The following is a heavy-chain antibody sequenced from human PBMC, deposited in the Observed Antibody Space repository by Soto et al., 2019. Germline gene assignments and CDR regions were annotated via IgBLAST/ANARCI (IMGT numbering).Heavy chain of an antibody. Sequence: EVQLVESGGGLVQPGGSLRLSCAASGVTVSSNYMSWVRQAPGKGLEWVSVIYSGGSTYYADSVKGRFTISRDNSKNTLYLQMNSLRAEDTAVYYCARHGYNYWGGYFDYWGQGTLVTVSS. CDR1: GVTVSSNY. CDR2: IYSGGST. V-gene: IGHV3-66*04. CDR3: ARHGYNYWGGYFDY. J-gene: IGHJ4*02. D-gene: IGHD5-18*01.